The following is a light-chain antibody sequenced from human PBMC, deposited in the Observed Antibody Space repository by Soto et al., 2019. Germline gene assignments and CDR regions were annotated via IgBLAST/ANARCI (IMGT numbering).Light chain of an antibody. CDR3: IQALQTSLT. CDR1: QSLLHSNGYNY. V-gene: IGKV2-28*01. J-gene: IGKJ3*01. CDR2: LGS. Sequence: DIVMTQSPLSLPVTPGEPASISCRSSQSLLHSNGYNYLDWYLQKRGQSPQLLIYLGSNRASGVPDRFSGSGSGTDFTLKISRVEAEDVGVYYCIQALQTSLTFGTGTKVDIK.